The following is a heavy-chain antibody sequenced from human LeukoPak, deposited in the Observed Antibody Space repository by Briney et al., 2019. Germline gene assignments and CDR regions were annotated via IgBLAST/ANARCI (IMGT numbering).Heavy chain of an antibody. CDR2: VHPNTGNA. V-gene: IGHV1-8*01. D-gene: IGHD1-14*01. J-gene: IGHJ5*02. Sequence: ASVKVSCKTSGYPFTTYEINWVRQAAGQGLEWMGWVHPNTGNAAYAQRFQGRVTMTRDTSISTAYMELSSLTSNDTAVYFCARGPRNDPWGQGTLVTVSS. CDR3: ARGPRNDP. CDR1: GYPFTTYE.